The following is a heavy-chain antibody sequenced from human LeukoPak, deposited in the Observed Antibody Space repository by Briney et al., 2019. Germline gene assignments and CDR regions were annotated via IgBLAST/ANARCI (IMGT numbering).Heavy chain of an antibody. J-gene: IGHJ6*02. CDR2: IIPIFGTA. CDR1: GGTFSSYA. Sequence: ASVKVSCKASGGTFSSYAISWVRQAPGQGLEWMGGIIPIFGTANYAQKFQGRVTITADESTSTAYMELSSLRSEDTAAYYCASRPNYYYGMDVWGQGTTVTVS. CDR3: ASRPNYYYGMDV. V-gene: IGHV1-69*01.